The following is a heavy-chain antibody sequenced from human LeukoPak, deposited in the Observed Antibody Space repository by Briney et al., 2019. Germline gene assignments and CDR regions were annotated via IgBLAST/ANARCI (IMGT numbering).Heavy chain of an antibody. CDR1: GGSISSYY. J-gene: IGHJ4*02. V-gene: IGHV4-34*01. Sequence: KASETLSLTCTVSGGSISSYYWSWIRQPPGKGLEWIGEINHSGSTNYNPSLKSRVTISVDTSKNQFSLKLSSVTAADTAVYYCARVQWLVIDYWGQGTLVTVSS. CDR2: INHSGST. CDR3: ARVQWLVIDY. D-gene: IGHD6-19*01.